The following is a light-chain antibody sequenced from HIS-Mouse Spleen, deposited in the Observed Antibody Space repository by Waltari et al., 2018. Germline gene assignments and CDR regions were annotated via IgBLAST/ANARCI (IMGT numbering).Light chain of an antibody. J-gene: IGLJ3*02. Sequence: SSELTQDPAVSVALGQTVRITCQRDSLRSYYASWYQQKPGQAPVLVIYGKTNRPSGIPDRFSGSSSGNTASLTITGAQAEDEADYYCNSRDSSGNHHWVFGGGTKLTVL. CDR1: SLRSYY. CDR3: NSRDSSGNHHWV. CDR2: GKT. V-gene: IGLV3-19*01.